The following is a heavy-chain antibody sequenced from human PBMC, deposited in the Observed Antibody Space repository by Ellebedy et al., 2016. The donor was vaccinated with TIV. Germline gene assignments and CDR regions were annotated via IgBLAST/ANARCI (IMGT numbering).Heavy chain of an antibody. D-gene: IGHD5-18*01. CDR3: AKDRTPGDGYWVFDF. Sequence: GESLKISCVVSGFTFSTYAMRWFRQAPGKGLEWVSSLTTGGVTFYAESVKDRFTISRDNSKSTLDLQMSSLRAEDTAVYYCAKDRTPGDGYWVFDFWGQGTLVTVST. V-gene: IGHV3-23*01. CDR2: LTTGGVT. CDR1: GFTFSTYA. J-gene: IGHJ4*02.